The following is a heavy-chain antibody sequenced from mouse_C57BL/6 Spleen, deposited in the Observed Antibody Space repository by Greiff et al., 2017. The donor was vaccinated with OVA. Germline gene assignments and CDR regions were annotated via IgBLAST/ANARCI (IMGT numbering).Heavy chain of an antibody. CDR3: AKDSIVKTPRWYFDV. V-gene: IGHV1-39*01. Sequence: EVKLMESGPELVKPGASVKISCKASGYSFTDYNMNWVKQSNGKSLEWIGVINPNYGTTSYNQKFKGKATLTVDQSSSTAYMQLNSLTSEDSAVYYCAKDSIVKTPRWYFDVWGTGTTVTVSS. J-gene: IGHJ1*03. CDR1: GYSFTDYN. D-gene: IGHD2-5*01. CDR2: INPNYGTT.